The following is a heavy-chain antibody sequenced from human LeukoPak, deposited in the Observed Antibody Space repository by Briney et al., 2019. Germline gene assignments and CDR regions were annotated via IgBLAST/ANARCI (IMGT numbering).Heavy chain of an antibody. CDR2: ISAYNGNT. CDR3: ARDLCSSTSCYGGDAFDI. Sequence: ASVKVSCKASGYTFTSYGISWVRQAPGQGLEWMGWISAYNGNTSYAQKLQGRVTMTTDTSTSTAYMELRSLRSDDTAVYYCARDLCSSTSCYGGDAFDIWGQGTMVTVSS. D-gene: IGHD2-2*01. CDR1: GYTFTSYG. J-gene: IGHJ3*02. V-gene: IGHV1-18*01.